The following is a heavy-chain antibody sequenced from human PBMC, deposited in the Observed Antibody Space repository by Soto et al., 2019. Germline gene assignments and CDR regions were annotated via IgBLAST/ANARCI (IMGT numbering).Heavy chain of an antibody. CDR2: INHSGST. CDR1: GGSFSGYY. CDR3: ARFAVDVDAFDI. V-gene: IGHV4-34*01. Sequence: PSETLSLTCAVYGGSFSGYYGSWIRQPPGKGLEWIGEINHSGSTNYNPSLKSRVTISVDTSKNQFSLKLSSVTAADTAVYYCARFAVDVDAFDIWGQGTMVTVSS. J-gene: IGHJ3*02.